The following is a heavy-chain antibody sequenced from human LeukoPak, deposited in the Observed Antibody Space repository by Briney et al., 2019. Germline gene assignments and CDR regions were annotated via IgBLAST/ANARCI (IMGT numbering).Heavy chain of an antibody. D-gene: IGHD3-10*01. CDR3: AKTPYYYGSGNNWFDP. Sequence: GASLRLSCAASGFTFSSYAMSWVRQAPGKGLEWVSAISGSGGSTYYADSVKGRFTISRDNSKNTLYLQMNSLRAEDTAVYYCAKTPYYYGSGNNWFDPWSQGTLVTVSS. J-gene: IGHJ5*02. CDR2: ISGSGGST. CDR1: GFTFSSYA. V-gene: IGHV3-23*01.